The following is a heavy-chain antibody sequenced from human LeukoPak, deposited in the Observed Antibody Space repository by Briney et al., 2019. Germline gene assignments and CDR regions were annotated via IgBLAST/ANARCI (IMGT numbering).Heavy chain of an antibody. Sequence: VHPGGSLRLSCAASGFTFNNYWMTWVRQAPREGLEWVANIKQDGSQMYYADSVKGRFTISRDNAKNSLYLQMNRLRAEDAAVYYCVKQQDGDGFDYWGQGTLVTVSS. CDR3: VKQQDGDGFDY. CDR1: GFTFNNYW. D-gene: IGHD4-17*01. J-gene: IGHJ4*02. CDR2: IKQDGSQM. V-gene: IGHV3-7*02.